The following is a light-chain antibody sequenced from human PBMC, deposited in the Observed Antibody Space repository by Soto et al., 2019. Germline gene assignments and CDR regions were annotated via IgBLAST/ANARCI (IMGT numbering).Light chain of an antibody. J-gene: IGKJ5*01. Sequence: ESMVTQSLATLSLPTSERDTLSCTTSQTIRVLSAWYQQRPGQAPRLLIYDTSNRATGVPARFSGSGSGTDFTLTISSLEPADFGVYYCQQRHNWPITFGQGTRLEIK. CDR3: QQRHNWPIT. V-gene: IGKV3-11*01. CDR2: DTS. CDR1: QTIRVL.